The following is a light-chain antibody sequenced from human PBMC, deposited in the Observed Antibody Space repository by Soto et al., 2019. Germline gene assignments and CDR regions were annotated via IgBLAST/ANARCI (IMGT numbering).Light chain of an antibody. V-gene: IGKV3D-15*01. Sequence: EIVMTQSPATLSVSPGERATLSCRASQSVRSNLAWYQQKPGQAPRLLIYDASTRATGIPARFSGSGSGTDFTLTISSLQPEDFAVYYCQQDYSYPRTFGQGTKVDIK. CDR2: DAS. J-gene: IGKJ1*01. CDR3: QQDYSYPRT. CDR1: QSVRSN.